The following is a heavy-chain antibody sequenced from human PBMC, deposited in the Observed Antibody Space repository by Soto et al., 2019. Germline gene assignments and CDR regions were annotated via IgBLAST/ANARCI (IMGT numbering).Heavy chain of an antibody. CDR3: ARVHPFPAHTGFDLMPTFFDL. V-gene: IGHV3-53*01. CDR1: GFSFSSND. Sequence: PXVFLSLSFAASGFSFSSNDRSGVRQAPGKGLEWVSLIYGADSTYYADSVKGRFTISRDDSKNTLFLQMNSLRAGDTAVYYCARVHPFPAHTGFDLMPTFFDLWGQGTLVTVSS. D-gene: IGHD5-12*01. J-gene: IGHJ4*02. CDR2: IYGADST.